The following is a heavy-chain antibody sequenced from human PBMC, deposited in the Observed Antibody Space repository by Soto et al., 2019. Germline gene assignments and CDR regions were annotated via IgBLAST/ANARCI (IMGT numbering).Heavy chain of an antibody. CDR3: ARDLGIGSSGPFDY. Sequence: SETLSLTCTVSGDSITDYYWSWIRQAPGKGLEWIGFIYHSGNTNYKSSLKGRVTMSMDTSKSQFFLKLTSVTAADTAVYYCARDLGIGSSGPFDYWGQGALVTAAS. CDR2: IYHSGNT. J-gene: IGHJ4*02. V-gene: IGHV4-59*01. D-gene: IGHD6-13*01. CDR1: GDSITDYY.